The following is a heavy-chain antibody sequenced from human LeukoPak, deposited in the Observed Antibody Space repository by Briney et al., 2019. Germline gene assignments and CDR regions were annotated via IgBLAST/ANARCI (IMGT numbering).Heavy chain of an antibody. Sequence: GGSLRLSCAASGFTFSDHYMIWIRQAPGKGLEWVSYISRSGITTYYTDSVKGRFTISRDNAKNSLYLQMNSLRAEDAAIYYCAREKGSVFGAGWFDPWGQGTLVTVSS. V-gene: IGHV3-11*01. D-gene: IGHD4/OR15-4a*01. CDR1: GFTFSDHY. CDR3: AREKGSVFGAGWFDP. J-gene: IGHJ5*02. CDR2: ISRSGITT.